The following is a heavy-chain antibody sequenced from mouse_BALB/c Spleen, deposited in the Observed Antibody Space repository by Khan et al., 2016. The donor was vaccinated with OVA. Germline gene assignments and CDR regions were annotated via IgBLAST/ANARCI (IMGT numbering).Heavy chain of an antibody. D-gene: IGHD1-1*01. V-gene: IGHV5-6-4*01. Sequence: EVELVESGGGLVKPGGSLRLSCAASGFTFSSYSMSWVRQTPEKRLEWVATITSGGSYTYYPDSVQGRFTISRDNAKNTLYLQMSSLKSDDTAIYDGTRDRNYYGSSFYVDDWGQGTTLTVSS. J-gene: IGHJ2*01. CDR3: TRDRNYYGSSFYVDD. CDR2: ITSGGSYT. CDR1: GFTFSSYS.